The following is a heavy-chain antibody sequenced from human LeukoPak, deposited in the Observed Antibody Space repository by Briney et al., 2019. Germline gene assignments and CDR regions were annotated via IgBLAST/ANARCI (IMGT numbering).Heavy chain of an antibody. CDR3: AKVVWSSSWADAFDI. CDR1: GFTFSSYA. D-gene: IGHD6-13*01. Sequence: GGSLRLSCAASGFTFSSYAMSWVRQAPGKGLEWVSAISGSGGSTYYADSVNGRFTISRDNSKNTLYLQMNCLRAEDTAVYYCAKVVWSSSWADAFDIWGQGTMVTVSS. V-gene: IGHV3-23*01. J-gene: IGHJ3*02. CDR2: ISGSGGST.